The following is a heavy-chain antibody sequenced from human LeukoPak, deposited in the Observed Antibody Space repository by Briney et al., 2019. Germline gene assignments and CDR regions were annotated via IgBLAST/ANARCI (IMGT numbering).Heavy chain of an antibody. CDR3: ASPTVYCSSTSCPFDS. Sequence: SETLSLTCAVSGYSISSGYYWGWIRQPPGEGLEWIGSIYHSGSTYYNPSLKSRVTISVDTSKNQFSLKLSSVTAADTAVYYCASPTVYCSSTSCPFDSWGQGTLVTVSS. V-gene: IGHV4-38-2*01. CDR2: IYHSGST. D-gene: IGHD2-2*01. CDR1: GYSISSGYY. J-gene: IGHJ4*02.